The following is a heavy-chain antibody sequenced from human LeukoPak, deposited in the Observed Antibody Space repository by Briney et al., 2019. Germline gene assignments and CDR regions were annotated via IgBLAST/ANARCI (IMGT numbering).Heavy chain of an antibody. V-gene: IGHV3-49*04. CDR1: GFTFGDYA. CDR3: TREMTTVVIGFDY. J-gene: IGHJ4*02. D-gene: IGHD4-23*01. Sequence: GGSLRLSCTASGFTFGDYAMSWVRQAPGKGLEWVGFIRSKAYGGTTEYAASVKGRFTISRDDSKSIAYLQMNSLKTEDTAVYYCTREMTTVVIGFDYWGQGTLVTVSS. CDR2: IRSKAYGGTT.